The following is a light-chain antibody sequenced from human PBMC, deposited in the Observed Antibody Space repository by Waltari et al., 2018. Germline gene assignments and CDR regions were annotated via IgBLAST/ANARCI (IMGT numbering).Light chain of an antibody. CDR1: QSLADW. CDR2: KAS. CDR3: QQYASYPYT. J-gene: IGKJ2*01. Sequence: DIQLTQSPSTLSASVGDRVTLTCRASQSLADWLAWYQQKPGKAPKLLIYKASSVDMGVPSRFSGSGSGTEFTLTISSLQPDDFATYHCQQYASYPYTFGQGTKLEIK. V-gene: IGKV1-5*03.